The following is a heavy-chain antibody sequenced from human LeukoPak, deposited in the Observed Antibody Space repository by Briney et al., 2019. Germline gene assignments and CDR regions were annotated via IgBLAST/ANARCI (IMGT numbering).Heavy chain of an antibody. D-gene: IGHD2-15*01. J-gene: IGHJ5*02. Sequence: PGGSLRLSCAASGFTFSSYAMSWVRQAPGKGLEWVSAISGSGGSTYYADSVKGRFTISRDNSKNTLYLQMNSLRAEDTAVYYCAKDERADCSGGSCYLGTNWFDPWGQGTLVTVSS. CDR1: GFTFSSYA. CDR2: ISGSGGST. CDR3: AKDERADCSGGSCYLGTNWFDP. V-gene: IGHV3-23*01.